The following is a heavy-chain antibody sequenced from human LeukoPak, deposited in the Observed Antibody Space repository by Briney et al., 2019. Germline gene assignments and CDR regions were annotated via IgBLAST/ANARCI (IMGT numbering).Heavy chain of an antibody. J-gene: IGHJ3*02. CDR3: TTGLTYDILTGYYRYRYDAFDI. CDR1: GFTFSNAW. CDR2: IKSKTDGCTK. V-gene: IGHV3-15*01. D-gene: IGHD3-9*01. Sequence: PGGSLRLSCAASGFTFSNAWMSWVRQAPGQGLEWVVRIKSKTDGCTKDYAAPVKGRFTISRDDSKNTLYLQMNSLKTEDTAVYYCTTGLTYDILTGYYRYRYDAFDIWGQGTMVTVSS.